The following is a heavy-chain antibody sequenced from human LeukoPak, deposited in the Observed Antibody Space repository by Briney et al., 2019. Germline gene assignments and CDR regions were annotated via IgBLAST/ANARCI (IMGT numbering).Heavy chain of an antibody. J-gene: IGHJ4*02. Sequence: SETLSLTCTVSGGSISSYHWSWIRQPPGKGLEWIGYIYYSGSTNYNPSLKSRVTISVDTSKNQFSLKLSSVTAADTAVYYCARGYCTNGVCYIGPFDYWGQGTLVTVSS. V-gene: IGHV4-59*01. CDR1: GGSISSYH. D-gene: IGHD2-8*01. CDR2: IYYSGST. CDR3: ARGYCTNGVCYIGPFDY.